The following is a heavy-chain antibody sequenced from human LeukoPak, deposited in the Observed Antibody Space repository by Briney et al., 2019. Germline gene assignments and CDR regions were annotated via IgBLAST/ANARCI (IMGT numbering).Heavy chain of an antibody. J-gene: IGHJ4*02. CDR3: AREDPDRKIDY. D-gene: IGHD1-14*01. Sequence: PSGTLSLTCDVSGGSISSTYWWTWVRQSPGKGLEWIGEIYHSGFTNYNLSLKSRVTISVDKPKNHFSLKLSSVTAADTAVYYCAREDPDRKIDYWGQGTLVTVSS. V-gene: IGHV4-4*02. CDR1: GGSISSTYW. CDR2: IYHSGFT.